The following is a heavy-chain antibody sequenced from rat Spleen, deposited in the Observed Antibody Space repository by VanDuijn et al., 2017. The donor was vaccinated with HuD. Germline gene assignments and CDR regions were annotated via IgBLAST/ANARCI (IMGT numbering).Heavy chain of an antibody. CDR2: ISYDGSST. CDR1: GFTFSNYG. V-gene: IGHV5-29*01. CDR3: AREAGIPFLYFDY. Sequence: EVQLVESGGGLVQPGRSLKLSCAASGFTFSNYGMAWVRQTPTKGLEWVATISYDGSSTYYRDSVKGRFTISRDNAKSTLYLQVDSLRSEDTATYYCAREAGIPFLYFDYWGQGVMVTVSS. J-gene: IGHJ2*01. D-gene: IGHD1-4*01.